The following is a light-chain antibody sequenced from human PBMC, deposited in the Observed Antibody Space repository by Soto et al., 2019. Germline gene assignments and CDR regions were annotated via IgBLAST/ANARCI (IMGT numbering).Light chain of an antibody. J-gene: IGLJ2*01. V-gene: IGLV3-21*04. CDR1: NIGSKS. CDR2: YDN. Sequence: SYELTQPPSVSVAPGKTARITCGGNNIGSKSVHWYQQKPGQAPVLVIYYDNDRPSGIPERFSGSNSWNTATLTISRVEAGDEADYYCQVWDSSSDHVVFGGGTKVTVL. CDR3: QVWDSSSDHVV.